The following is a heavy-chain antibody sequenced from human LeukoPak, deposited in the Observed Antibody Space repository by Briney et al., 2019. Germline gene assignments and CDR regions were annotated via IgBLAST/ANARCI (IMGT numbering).Heavy chain of an antibody. CDR1: GFTFSSHA. Sequence: GGSLRLSCAASGFTFSSHAMHWVRQAPGKGLQWVTFISYDGSNKDYAESVKGRFTISRDNSRNTMYLQMNSLSVEDTAVYYCARDRGRAGRGAAEFNWFDPWGQGTLVTVSS. V-gene: IGHV3-30*01. CDR3: ARDRGRAGRGAAEFNWFDP. CDR2: ISYDGSNK. D-gene: IGHD2-15*01. J-gene: IGHJ5*02.